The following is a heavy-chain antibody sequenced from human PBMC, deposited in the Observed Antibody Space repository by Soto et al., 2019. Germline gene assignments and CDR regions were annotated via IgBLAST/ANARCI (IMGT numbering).Heavy chain of an antibody. J-gene: IGHJ6*02. CDR3: ARESEMDTILDGMDV. D-gene: IGHD5-18*01. V-gene: IGHV1-18*01. Sequence: WASVKVSCKASGYTFTSYGISWVRQAPGQGLEWMGWISAYNGNTNYAQKLQGRVTMTTDTSTSTAYMELRSLRSDDTAVYYCARESEMDTILDGMDVWGQGTTVTVSS. CDR1: GYTFTSYG. CDR2: ISAYNGNT.